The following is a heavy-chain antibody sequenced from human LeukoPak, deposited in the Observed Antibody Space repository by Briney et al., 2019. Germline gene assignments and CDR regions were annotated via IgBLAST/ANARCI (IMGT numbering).Heavy chain of an antibody. Sequence: ASVKVSCKAYGYTFANYAMTWVRQAPGQGLEWMGWISVDNGNTNDAQMLQGRVTMTTNTSTNTAYMELRGLRFDDTAIYYCSRAIFPVDSYLNTGGQEPLFTVS. J-gene: IGHJ4*02. CDR2: ISVDNGNT. CDR1: GYTFANYA. D-gene: IGHD2-21*02. V-gene: IGHV1-18*01. CDR3: SRAIFPVDSYLNT.